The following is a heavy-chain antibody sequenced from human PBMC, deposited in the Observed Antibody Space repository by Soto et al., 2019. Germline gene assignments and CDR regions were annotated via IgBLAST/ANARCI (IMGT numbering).Heavy chain of an antibody. CDR2: IWYDGSNK. CDR1: GFTFSSYG. V-gene: IGHV3-33*01. D-gene: IGHD4-17*01. CDR3: ARDQSLPDGDYHPGDY. J-gene: IGHJ4*02. Sequence: QVQLVESGGGVVQPGRSLRLSCAASGFTFSSYGMHWVRQAPGKGLEWVAVIWYDGSNKYYADSVKGRFTISRDNSKNTLYLQMNSLRAEDTAVYYCARDQSLPDGDYHPGDYWGQGTLVTVSS.